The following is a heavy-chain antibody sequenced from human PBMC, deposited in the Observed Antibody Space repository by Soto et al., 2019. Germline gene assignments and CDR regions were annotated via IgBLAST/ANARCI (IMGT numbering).Heavy chain of an antibody. CDR2: ISAYNGNT. Sequence: QVQLVQSGAEVKKPGASVKVSCKASGYTFTSYDINWVRQAPGQGLEWMGWISAYNGNTNYAQKLQCRVTMTTDTSTSTAYMELRILRSYDTAVYYCARDAYYYESSGQRDAFDIWCQGTMVTVSS. CDR3: ARDAYYYESSGQRDAFDI. CDR1: GYTFTSYD. J-gene: IGHJ3*02. V-gene: IGHV1-18*01. D-gene: IGHD3-22*01.